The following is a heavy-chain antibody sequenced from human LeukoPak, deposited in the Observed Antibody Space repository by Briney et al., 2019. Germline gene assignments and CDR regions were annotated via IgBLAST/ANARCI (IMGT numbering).Heavy chain of an antibody. Sequence: SETLSLTCTVSGGSISSRNFYWGWIRQPPGKGLEWIGNIYYSGRTYYNPSLRSRLTISVDTSKNQFSLKLSSVTAADTAVYYCATLVYSSSSGYYSIWGQGTLVTVSS. CDR3: ATLVYSSSSGYYSI. D-gene: IGHD3-22*01. CDR1: GGSISSRNFY. J-gene: IGHJ4*02. CDR2: IYYSGRT. V-gene: IGHV4-39*01.